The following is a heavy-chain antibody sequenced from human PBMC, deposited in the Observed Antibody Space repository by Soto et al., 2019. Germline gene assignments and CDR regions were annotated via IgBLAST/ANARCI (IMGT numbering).Heavy chain of an antibody. CDR3: AHNPYGSGKSLDY. CDR1: GGSISSNYW. J-gene: IGHJ4*02. CDR2: IYWDDDK. D-gene: IGHD3-10*01. Sequence: TLSLTCAVSGGSISSNYWSWIRQPPGKALEWLALIYWDDDKRYSPSLKSRLTITKDTSKNQVVLTMTNMDPVDTATYYCAHNPYGSGKSLDYWGQGTLVTVSS. V-gene: IGHV2-5*08.